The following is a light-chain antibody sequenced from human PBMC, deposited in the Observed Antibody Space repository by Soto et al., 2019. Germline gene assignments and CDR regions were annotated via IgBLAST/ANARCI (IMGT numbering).Light chain of an antibody. J-gene: IGKJ1*01. V-gene: IGKV3-20*01. CDR3: QQYVTSPKWT. Sequence: EIVLTQSPGTLSLSPGEGATLSCRASQSVNNNFLAWFQQKPGQAPRLLIYGASSRATGIPDRFSGSGSGTDFTLTISRLEPEDFAVYYCQQYVTSPKWTFGQGTKVDIK. CDR1: QSVNNNF. CDR2: GAS.